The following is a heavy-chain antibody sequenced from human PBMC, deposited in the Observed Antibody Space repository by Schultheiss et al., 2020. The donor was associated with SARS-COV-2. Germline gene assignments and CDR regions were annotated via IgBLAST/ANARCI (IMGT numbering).Heavy chain of an antibody. D-gene: IGHD6-13*01. CDR1: GFTFSSYV. Sequence: GGSLRLSCAGFTFSSYVMSWVRQAPGKGLEWVSSISSSSSYIYYADSVKGRFTISRDNAKNSLYLQMNSLRAEDTAVYYCARDPGAAAGIDYWGQGTLVTVSS. V-gene: IGHV3-21*01. CDR3: ARDPGAAAGIDY. J-gene: IGHJ4*02. CDR2: ISSSSSYI.